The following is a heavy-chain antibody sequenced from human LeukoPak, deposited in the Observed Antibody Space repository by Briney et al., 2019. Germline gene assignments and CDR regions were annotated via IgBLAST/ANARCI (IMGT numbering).Heavy chain of an antibody. CDR1: GFTFSSYA. V-gene: IGHV3-48*04. CDR3: ARVPKIYCGGDCYGLDY. CDR2: ISSSGSTI. J-gene: IGHJ4*02. Sequence: GGSLRLSCAASGFTFSSYAMSWVRQAPGKGLEWVSYISSSGSTIYYADSVKGRFTISRDNAKNSLYLQMNSLRAEDTAVYYCARVPKIYCGGDCYGLDYWGQGTLVTVSS. D-gene: IGHD2-21*02.